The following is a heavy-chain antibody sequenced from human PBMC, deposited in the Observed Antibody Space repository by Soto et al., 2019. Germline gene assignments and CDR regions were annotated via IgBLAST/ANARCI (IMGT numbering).Heavy chain of an antibody. CDR3: AKDRPNYYGSGGGYYKAGGDY. Sequence: EVQLLGSGGGLVQPGGSLRLSCAASGLTFSTYAMSWVRQAPGKGLEWVSSISGNGANTYYTDSVKGRFIISRDNSKNTLSLQMNSLSAEDTALYYCAKDRPNYYGSGGGYYKAGGDYWGQGTLVTVSS. D-gene: IGHD3-10*01. V-gene: IGHV3-23*01. CDR2: ISGNGANT. CDR1: GLTFSTYA. J-gene: IGHJ4*02.